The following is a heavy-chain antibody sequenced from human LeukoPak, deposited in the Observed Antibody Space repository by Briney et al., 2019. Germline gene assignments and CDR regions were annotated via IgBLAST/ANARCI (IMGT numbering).Heavy chain of an antibody. CDR2: ISSSGSTI. J-gene: IGHJ4*02. V-gene: IGHV3-11*01. CDR1: GFTFSDYY. Sequence: PGGSLRLSCAASGFTFSDYYMNWIRQAPGKGLEWVSYISSSGSTIYYADSVKGRFTISRDNAKNSLYLQMNSLRAEDTAVYYCARMVTRNVLRYFDWLPPGYWGQGTLVTVSS. D-gene: IGHD3-9*01. CDR3: ARMVTRNVLRYFDWLPPGY.